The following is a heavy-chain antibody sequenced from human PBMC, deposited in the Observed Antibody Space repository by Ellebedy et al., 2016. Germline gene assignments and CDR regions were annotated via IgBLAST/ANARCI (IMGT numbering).Heavy chain of an antibody. CDR3: ASSLRGYCSSTSCSYWYFDL. CDR1: GFSFSSYS. CDR2: ISSSGSYI. V-gene: IGHV3-21*06. J-gene: IGHJ2*01. Sequence: GESLKISCAASGFSFSSYSMIWVRQAPGKGLEWVSSISSSGSYIFYGDSVEGRFTISRDNAKNSLYLQMNSLRAEDTAVYYCASSLRGYCSSTSCSYWYFDLWGRGTLVTVSS. D-gene: IGHD2-2*01.